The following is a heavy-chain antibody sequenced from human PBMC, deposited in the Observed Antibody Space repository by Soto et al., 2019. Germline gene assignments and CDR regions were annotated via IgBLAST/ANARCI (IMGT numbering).Heavy chain of an antibody. V-gene: IGHV4-59*01. Sequence: SETLSLTCTVSGGSISSYYWSWIRQPPGKGLEWIGYIYYSGSTNYNPSLKSRVTISVDTSKNQFSLKLSSVTAADTAVYYCARARKQLVFDYWGQGTLVTVSS. CDR3: ARARKQLVFDY. J-gene: IGHJ4*02. CDR2: IYYSGST. CDR1: GGSISSYY. D-gene: IGHD6-13*01.